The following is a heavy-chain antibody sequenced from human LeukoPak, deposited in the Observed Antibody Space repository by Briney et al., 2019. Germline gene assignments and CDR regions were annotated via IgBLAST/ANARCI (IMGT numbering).Heavy chain of an antibody. CDR1: GFTFSSYS. CDR3: AGGSGTLYSSGWYDY. CDR2: ISSSGGYI. D-gene: IGHD6-19*01. Sequence: AGSLRLSCSASGFTFSSYSMNWLRQAPGKGLKWFSSISSSGGYIYYADSAKGRFTISRDNAKNSLYLQMNSLRGEDTAVYYCAGGSGTLYSSGWYDYWGQGTLVTVSS. V-gene: IGHV3-21*01. J-gene: IGHJ4*02.